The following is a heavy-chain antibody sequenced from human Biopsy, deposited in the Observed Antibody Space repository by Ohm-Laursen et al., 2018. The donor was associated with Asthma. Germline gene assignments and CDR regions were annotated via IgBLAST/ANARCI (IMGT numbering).Heavy chain of an antibody. CDR3: AKRRGYSGHDNDY. Sequence: SLRLSCSASGFMFRSFGMHWVRQAQGKGLEWVAVISYDGNHKFYEDSVKGRFTISRDNSKNTLYLQMNSLRTEDTAVYYCAKRRGYSGHDNDYWGQGTLVSVSS. D-gene: IGHD5-12*01. J-gene: IGHJ4*02. CDR2: ISYDGNHK. V-gene: IGHV3-30*18. CDR1: GFMFRSFG.